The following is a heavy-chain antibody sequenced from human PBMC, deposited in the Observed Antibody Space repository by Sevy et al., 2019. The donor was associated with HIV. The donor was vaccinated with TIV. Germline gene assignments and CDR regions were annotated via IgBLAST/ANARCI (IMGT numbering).Heavy chain of an antibody. CDR3: AKDHIVYSGTTCYIFEY. J-gene: IGHJ4*02. CDR1: GFTFSSYA. D-gene: IGHD2-2*02. Sequence: GGSLRLSCAASGFTFSSYAMSWVRQAPGKGLEWVSFITGSGGSTYYADSVKGRFTISRDNSKNTLYLQMNSLRAEDTAVYFCAKDHIVYSGTTCYIFEYWGQGTLVTVSS. V-gene: IGHV3-23*01. CDR2: ITGSGGST.